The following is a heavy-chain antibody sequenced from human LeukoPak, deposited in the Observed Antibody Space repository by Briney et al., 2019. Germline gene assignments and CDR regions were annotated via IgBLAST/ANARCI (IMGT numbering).Heavy chain of an antibody. D-gene: IGHD3-3*01. V-gene: IGHV4-30-4*08. Sequence: PSETLSLTCTVSGGSISSGDYYWSWIRQPPGKGLEWIGYIYYSGSTYYNPSLKSRVTISVDTPKNQFSLKLSSVTAADTAVYYCARAGSITIFGVVGPYYFDYWGQGTLVTVSS. CDR2: IYYSGST. J-gene: IGHJ4*02. CDR3: ARAGSITIFGVVGPYYFDY. CDR1: GGSISSGDYY.